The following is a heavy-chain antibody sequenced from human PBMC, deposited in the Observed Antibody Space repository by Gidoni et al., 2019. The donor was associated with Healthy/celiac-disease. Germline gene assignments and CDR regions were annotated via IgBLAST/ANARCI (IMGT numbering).Heavy chain of an antibody. V-gene: IGHV3-11*04. CDR3: ARDITIFGVVTLPAVLDY. Sequence: QVQLVESGGGLVKPGGSLRLSCAASGFTFSDYYLSWIRQAPGKGLEWVSYISSSGSTIYYADSVKGRFTISRDNAKNSLYLQMNSLRAEDTAVYYCARDITIFGVVTLPAVLDYWGQGTLVTVSS. D-gene: IGHD3-3*01. CDR2: ISSSGSTI. CDR1: GFTFSDYY. J-gene: IGHJ4*02.